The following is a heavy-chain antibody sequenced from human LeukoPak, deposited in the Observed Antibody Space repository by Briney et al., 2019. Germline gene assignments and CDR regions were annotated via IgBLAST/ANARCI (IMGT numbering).Heavy chain of an antibody. D-gene: IGHD3-10*01. CDR2: IYTSGST. V-gene: IGHV4-4*07. CDR3: ARARYGSGSYYYFDY. J-gene: IGHJ4*02. Sequence: SETLSLTCTVSGYSISSGYYWSWIRQPAGKGLEWIGRIYTSGSTNYNPSLKSRVTMSVDTSKNQFSLKLSSVTAADTAVYYCARARYGSGSYYYFDYWGQGTLVTVSS. CDR1: GYSISSGYY.